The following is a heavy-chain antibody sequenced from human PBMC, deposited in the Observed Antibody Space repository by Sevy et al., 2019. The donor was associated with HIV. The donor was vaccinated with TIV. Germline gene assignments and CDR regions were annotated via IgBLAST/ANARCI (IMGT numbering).Heavy chain of an antibody. CDR2: ISAYNGNT. J-gene: IGHJ4*02. CDR3: ARGKYCTNGVCYHYFDY. V-gene: IGHV1-18*01. CDR1: GYTFTSYG. Sequence: ASVKVSCKASGYTFTSYGISWVRQAPGQGLEWMGWISAYNGNTNYAQKLQGRVTMTTDTSTSTAYMELRSLRSDDTAVYYCARGKYCTNGVCYHYFDYWGQGTLVTVSS. D-gene: IGHD2-8*01.